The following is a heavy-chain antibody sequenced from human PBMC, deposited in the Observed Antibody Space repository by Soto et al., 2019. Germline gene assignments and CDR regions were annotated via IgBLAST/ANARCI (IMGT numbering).Heavy chain of an antibody. CDR2: VSAGGDMT. J-gene: IGHJ6*02. D-gene: IGHD3-10*01. CDR1: GFTFSSYA. V-gene: IGHV3-23*01. CDR3: ARGDRGGSGSPASYYYSGLDV. Sequence: DVQLLESGGHLVQPGGSLRLSCAGSGFTFSSYAMSWVRQAPGKGLEWGSSVSAGGDMTYYSDSVKGRFTISRDNSNNALFLQMNGLRIEDTALYYCARGDRGGSGSPASYYYSGLDVWGQGATVTVS.